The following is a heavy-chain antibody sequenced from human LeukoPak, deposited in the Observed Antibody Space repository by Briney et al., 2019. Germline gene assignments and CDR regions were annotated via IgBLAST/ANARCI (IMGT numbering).Heavy chain of an antibody. D-gene: IGHD3-22*01. V-gene: IGHV3-23*01. CDR1: GFTFSSYA. Sequence: GGSLRLSCAASGFTFSSYAMSWVPQAPGKGLEWVSGISGSGGSTYYADSVKGRFTISRDNSKNTLYLQMNSLRAEDTGVYYCAKVFPYYDSSGRYFDYWGQGTLVTVSS. J-gene: IGHJ4*02. CDR2: ISGSGGST. CDR3: AKVFPYYDSSGRYFDY.